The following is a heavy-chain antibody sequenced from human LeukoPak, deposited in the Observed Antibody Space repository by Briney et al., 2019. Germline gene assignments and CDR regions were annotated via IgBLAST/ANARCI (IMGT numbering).Heavy chain of an antibody. CDR3: AKDPGSSGWYDRVGFDY. CDR2: ISGSGGST. D-gene: IGHD6-19*01. J-gene: IGHJ4*02. V-gene: IGHV3-23*01. Sequence: GGSLRLTCAASGFTFSSYAMSWVRQAPGKGLEWVSAISGSGGSTYYADSVKGRFTISRDNSKNTLYLQMNSLRAEDTAVYYCAKDPGSSGWYDRVGFDYWGQGTLVTVSS. CDR1: GFTFSSYA.